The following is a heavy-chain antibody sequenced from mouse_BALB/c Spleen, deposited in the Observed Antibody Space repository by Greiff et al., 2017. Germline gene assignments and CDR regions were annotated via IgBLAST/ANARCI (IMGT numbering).Heavy chain of an antibody. V-gene: IGHV2-9-2*01. CDR1: GFSLTSYD. J-gene: IGHJ3*01. Sequence: QVQLKESGPGLVAPSQSLSITCTVSGFSLTSYDISWIRQPPGKGLEWLGVIWTGGGTNYNSAFMSRLSISKDNSKSQVFLKMNSLQTDDTAIYYCVSSPAYYGNYAFAYWGQGTLVTVSA. CDR2: IWTGGGT. CDR3: VSSPAYYGNYAFAY. D-gene: IGHD2-10*01.